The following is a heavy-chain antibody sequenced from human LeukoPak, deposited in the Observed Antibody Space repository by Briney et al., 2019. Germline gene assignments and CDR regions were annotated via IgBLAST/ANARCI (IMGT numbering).Heavy chain of an antibody. J-gene: IGHJ3*02. CDR2: IDTNTGNP. Sequence: ASMKVSCKASGYTFTSYGISWVRQAPGQGLEWMGWIDTNTGNPAYAQGFTGRFVFSLDTSVNTAFLQISSLKAEDTAVYYCARLAATGTGANDAFDIWGQGTMVTVSS. CDR1: GYTFTSYG. CDR3: ARLAATGTGANDAFDI. V-gene: IGHV7-4-1*02. D-gene: IGHD6-13*01.